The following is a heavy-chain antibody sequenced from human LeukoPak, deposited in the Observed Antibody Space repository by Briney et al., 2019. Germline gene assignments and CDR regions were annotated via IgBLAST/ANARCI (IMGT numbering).Heavy chain of an antibody. D-gene: IGHD3-22*01. J-gene: IGHJ3*02. CDR2: IYTSGST. CDR3: ARSHYYDSSPWAFDI. Sequence: SETLSLTCTVSGGSISSYYWSWIRQPAGKGLEWIGRIYTSGSTNYNPSLKSRVTMSVDTSKDQFSLKLSSVTAADTAVCYCARSHYYDSSPWAFDIWGQGTMVTVSS. CDR1: GGSISSYY. V-gene: IGHV4-4*07.